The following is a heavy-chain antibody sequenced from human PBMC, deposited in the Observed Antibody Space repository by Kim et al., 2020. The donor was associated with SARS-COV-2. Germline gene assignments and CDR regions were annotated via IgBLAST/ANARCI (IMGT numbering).Heavy chain of an antibody. J-gene: IGHJ5*02. CDR3: ARGRYSSSRVRWFDP. D-gene: IGHD6-13*01. Sequence: SETLSLTCAVYGGSFSGYYWSWIRQPPGKGLEWIGEINHSGSTNYNPSLKSRVTISVDTSKNQFSLKLSSVTAADTAVYYCARGRYSSSRVRWFDPWGQG. V-gene: IGHV4-34*01. CDR2: INHSGST. CDR1: GGSFSGYY.